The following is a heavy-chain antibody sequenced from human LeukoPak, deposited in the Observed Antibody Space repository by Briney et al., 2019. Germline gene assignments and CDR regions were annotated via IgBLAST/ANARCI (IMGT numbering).Heavy chain of an antibody. CDR2: IYYSGST. CDR3: ARAPTGTGGWNWFDP. D-gene: IGHD1-1*01. CDR1: GGSISSYY. V-gene: IGHV4-59*12. Sequence: SETLSLTRTVSGGSISSYYWSWIRQPPGKGLEWIGYIYYSGSTNYNPSLKSRVTISVDTSKNQFSLKLSSVTAADTAVYYCARAPTGTGGWNWFDPWGQGTLVTVSS. J-gene: IGHJ5*02.